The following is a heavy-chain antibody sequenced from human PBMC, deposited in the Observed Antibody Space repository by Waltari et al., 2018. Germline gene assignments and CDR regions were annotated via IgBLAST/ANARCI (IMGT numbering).Heavy chain of an antibody. V-gene: IGHV3-21*01. D-gene: IGHD3-3*02. CDR1: GFTFSSYS. CDR2: ISSSSSYI. CDR3: ARPLGNYYMDV. Sequence: EVQLVESGGGLVKPGGSLRLSCAASGFTFSSYSMNWVRQAPGKGLEWVSSISSSSSYIYYADSVKGRFTISRDNVKNSLYLQMNSLRAEDTAVYYCARPLGNYYMDVWGKGTTVIVSS. J-gene: IGHJ6*03.